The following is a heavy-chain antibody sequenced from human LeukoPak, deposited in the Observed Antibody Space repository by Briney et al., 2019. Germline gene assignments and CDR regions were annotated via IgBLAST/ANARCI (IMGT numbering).Heavy chain of an antibody. CDR3: ARDRLAGALGF. V-gene: IGHV1-18*01. J-gene: IGHJ4*02. D-gene: IGHD6-19*01. CDR2: ISTYNGNT. CDR1: GYTFTNFG. Sequence: GASVRVSCKTSGYTFTNFGLSWVRPAPGQGLEWMGWISTYNGNTNYAQKLQGRVTMTTDTSTSTAYMELRSLRSDDTAVYYCARDRLAGALGFWGQGTLVTVSS.